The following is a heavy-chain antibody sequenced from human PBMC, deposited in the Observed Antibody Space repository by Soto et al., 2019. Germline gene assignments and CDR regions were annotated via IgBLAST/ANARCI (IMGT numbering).Heavy chain of an antibody. Sequence: EVQLVESGGGLVQPGGSLRLSCAASGFTFSRFELHWVRQAPGKGLEWISYISSSGSTAYYASSVEGRFTISRDNANNSVYLQMDSPRAEDTALYSFTRAAWFPYLAIYLGQGALVTVSS. V-gene: IGHV3-48*03. CDR1: GFTFSRFE. J-gene: IGHJ4*02. CDR3: TRAAWFPYLAIY. D-gene: IGHD3-10*01. CDR2: ISSSGSTA.